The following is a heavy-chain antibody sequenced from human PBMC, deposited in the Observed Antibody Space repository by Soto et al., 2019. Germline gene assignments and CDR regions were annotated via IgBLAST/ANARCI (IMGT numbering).Heavy chain of an antibody. CDR3: ARGYGDYDLAGFDY. J-gene: IGHJ4*02. V-gene: IGHV1-69*13. CDR1: GGTFSSYA. CDR2: IIPIFGTA. D-gene: IGHD4-17*01. Sequence: SVKVSCKASGGTFSSYAISWVRQAPGQGLEWMGGIIPIFGTANYAQKFQGRVTITADESTSTAYMELSSLRSEDTAVYYCARGYGDYDLAGFDYWGQGTLVTVSS.